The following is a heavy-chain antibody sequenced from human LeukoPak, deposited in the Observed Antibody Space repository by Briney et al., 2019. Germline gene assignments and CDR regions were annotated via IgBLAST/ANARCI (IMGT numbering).Heavy chain of an antibody. V-gene: IGHV1-46*01. J-gene: IGHJ4*02. CDR1: GHTFTTYY. Sequence: ASVKVSCKASGHTFTTYYVHLVRQAPGQGLEWMGVINPSGDGTNYPQRFQGRVTLTRDTSTSTAYMELRSLRSDDTAVYYCARVPFLSYYGSGSPFDYWGQGTLVTVSS. CDR3: ARVPFLSYYGSGSPFDY. D-gene: IGHD3-10*01. CDR2: INPSGDGT.